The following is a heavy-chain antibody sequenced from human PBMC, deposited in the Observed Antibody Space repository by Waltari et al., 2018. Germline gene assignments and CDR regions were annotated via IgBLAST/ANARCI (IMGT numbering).Heavy chain of an antibody. D-gene: IGHD6-19*01. Sequence: VQLVQPGAEVKKLGATVKISGKVSGYPFTDYYLHWVRQATGQRLEWMGWINAGNGNTKYSQKFQGRVTITRDTSASTAYMELSSLRSEDTAVYYCASSSSGWLYFDYWGQGTLVTVSS. V-gene: IGHV1-3*01. J-gene: IGHJ4*02. CDR1: GYPFTDYY. CDR2: INAGNGNT. CDR3: ASSSSGWLYFDY.